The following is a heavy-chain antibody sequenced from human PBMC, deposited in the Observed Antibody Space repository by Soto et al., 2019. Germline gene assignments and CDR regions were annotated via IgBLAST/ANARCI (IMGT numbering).Heavy chain of an antibody. D-gene: IGHD2-2*01. CDR3: AGSRYCSSTTCYFFDY. J-gene: IGHJ4*02. CDR1: GASISSDGYS. V-gene: IGHV4-30-2*01. CDR2: FYHDGTT. Sequence: SETLSLTCTVSGASISSDGYSWSWIRQPPGKGLEWIGYFYHDGTTYYNPSLRSRVTISVDKSKNQFSLRLISVTAADTAVYYCAGSRYCSSTTCYFFDYWGQGALVTVSS.